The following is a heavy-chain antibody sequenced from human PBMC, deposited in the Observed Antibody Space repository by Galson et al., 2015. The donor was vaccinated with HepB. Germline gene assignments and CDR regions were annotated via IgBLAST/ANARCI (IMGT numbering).Heavy chain of an antibody. D-gene: IGHD1-26*01. Sequence: SLRLSCAASGFTFSSYGMHWVRQAPGKGLEWVAVISYDGSNKYYADSEKGRFTISRDNSKNTLYLQMNSLRAEDTAVYYCAKDQRVGAAIFDYWGQGTLVTVSS. V-gene: IGHV3-30*18. J-gene: IGHJ4*02. CDR1: GFTFSSYG. CDR2: ISYDGSNK. CDR3: AKDQRVGAAIFDY.